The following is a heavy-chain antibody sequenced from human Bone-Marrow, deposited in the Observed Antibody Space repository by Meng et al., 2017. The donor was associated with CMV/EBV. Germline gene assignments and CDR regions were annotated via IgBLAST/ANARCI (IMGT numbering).Heavy chain of an antibody. D-gene: IGHD2-2*01. CDR3: ARTRIEVEPDGRKIKYYNYGMDV. CDR2: IIPSGYSA. CDR1: GYTFSSYY. J-gene: IGHJ6*02. Sequence: ASVKVSCKASGYTFSSYYIHWVRQAPGQGLEWMGIIIPSGYSATYAQRFQGRVTVTRDTSTSTVYMELSSLRSDDTAVYYCARTRIEVEPDGRKIKYYNYGMDVWGQGTTVTVSS. V-gene: IGHV1-46*01.